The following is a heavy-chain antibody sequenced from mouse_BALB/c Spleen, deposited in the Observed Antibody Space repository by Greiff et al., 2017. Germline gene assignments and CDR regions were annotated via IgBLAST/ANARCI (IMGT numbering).Heavy chain of an antibody. CDR1: GFTFSSYA. Sequence: EVQGVESGGGLVKPGGSLKLSCAASGFTFSSYAMSWVRQTPEKRLEWVATISSGGSYTYYPDSVKGRFTISRDNAKNTLYLQMSSLRSEDTAMYYCARHEGLTTGNAMDYWGQGTSDTVSS. D-gene: IGHD3-3*01. CDR3: ARHEGLTTGNAMDY. J-gene: IGHJ4*01. CDR2: ISSGGSYT. V-gene: IGHV5-9-3*01.